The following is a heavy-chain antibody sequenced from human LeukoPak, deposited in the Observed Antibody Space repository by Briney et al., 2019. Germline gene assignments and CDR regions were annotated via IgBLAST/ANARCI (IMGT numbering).Heavy chain of an antibody. CDR3: ARDGGRLTTPNFAS. CDR2: ISAYNGNR. CDR1: GYTFTDYG. J-gene: IGHJ4*02. Sequence: ASVKVSCKASGYTFTDYGMSWVRQATGQGLEWMGWISAYNGNRNYTQKVQGRVTMTTDTSTSTAYMELSSLISDDKAVYYCARDGGRLTTPNFASWGQGTLVTVSS. D-gene: IGHD1-26*01. V-gene: IGHV1-18*01.